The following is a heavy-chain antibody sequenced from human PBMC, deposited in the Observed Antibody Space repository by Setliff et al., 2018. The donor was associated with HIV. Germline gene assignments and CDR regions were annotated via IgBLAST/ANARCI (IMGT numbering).Heavy chain of an antibody. CDR1: GDSISNNNW. V-gene: IGHV4-4*02. CDR3: ARAAGSLELEWEVDAFDI. D-gene: IGHD1-7*01. Sequence: AETLSLTCAVSGDSISNNNWWSWVRQPPGKGLEWIGEIYHSGDNTNYADPVKGRFTISRDNSQNTLYLQMNSLRAEDTAVYYCARAAGSLELEWEVDAFDIWGQGTMVTVSS. J-gene: IGHJ3*02. CDR2: IYHSGDNT.